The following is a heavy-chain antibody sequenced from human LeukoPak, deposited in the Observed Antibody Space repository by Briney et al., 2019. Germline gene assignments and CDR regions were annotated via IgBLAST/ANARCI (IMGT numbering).Heavy chain of an antibody. CDR2: ISTNNGHT. CDR1: GYTFISYG. CDR3: GRDFYQDSSRWYDCFDP. Sequence: ASVKVSCKASGYTFISYGISWVRQAPGQGLEWMGWISTNNGHTNYAQNLQGRVTMTTDRSTSTVYMELRSLRSDDTALYYCGRDFYQDSSRWYDCFDPWGQGTLVTVSS. J-gene: IGHJ5*02. V-gene: IGHV1-18*01. D-gene: IGHD3-22*01.